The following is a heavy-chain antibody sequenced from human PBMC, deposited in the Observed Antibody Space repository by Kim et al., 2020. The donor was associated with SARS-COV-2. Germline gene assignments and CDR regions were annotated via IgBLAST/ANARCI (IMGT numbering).Heavy chain of an antibody. J-gene: IGHJ6*02. V-gene: IGHV3-30-3*01. CDR1: GLRFDDFA. D-gene: IGHD3-10*01. CDR2: ISYDGRNK. Sequence: GRSLRLSCAASGLRFDDFAMNWVRQAPGKGLEWVAVISYDGRNKEYADSVKGRFTVSRDNSKSTLFLQMNSLRVEDTAVYYCARGNYFESVSLSDYYNGMDVWGQGTTVTVSS. CDR3: ARGNYFESVSLSDYYNGMDV.